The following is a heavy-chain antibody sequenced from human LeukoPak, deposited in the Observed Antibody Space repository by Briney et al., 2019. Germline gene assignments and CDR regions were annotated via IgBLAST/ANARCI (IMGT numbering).Heavy chain of an antibody. V-gene: IGHV3-23*01. Sequence: PGGSLRLSCAASGFTFSSYAMSWVRQAPGKGLEWVSSISGSGGNTNYADSVQGRFTFSRDNSKNTLYLQMNSLRAEDTAVYYCAKGGGLRAGGSYRIDYWGQELLITVSS. D-gene: IGHD2-15*01. CDR2: ISGSGGNT. CDR3: AKGGGLRAGGSYRIDY. CDR1: GFTFSSYA. J-gene: IGHJ4*02.